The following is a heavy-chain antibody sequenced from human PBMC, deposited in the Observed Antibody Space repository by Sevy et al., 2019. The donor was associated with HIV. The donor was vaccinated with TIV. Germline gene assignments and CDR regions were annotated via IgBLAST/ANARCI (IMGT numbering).Heavy chain of an antibody. CDR1: GGSISSYY. CDR2: IYYSGST. J-gene: IGHJ4*02. Sequence: SETLSLTCTVSGGSISSYYWSWIRQPPGKGLEWIGYIYYSGSTNYNPSLKSRVTISVDTSKNQFSLKLSSVTAADMAVYYCARVTSSSAGFDYWGQGTLVTVSS. D-gene: IGHD6-6*01. V-gene: IGHV4-59*01. CDR3: ARVTSSSAGFDY.